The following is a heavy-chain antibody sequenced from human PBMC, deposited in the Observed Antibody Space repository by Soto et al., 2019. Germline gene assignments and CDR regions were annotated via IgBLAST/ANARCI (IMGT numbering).Heavy chain of an antibody. CDR2: IYYSGST. Sequence: SETLSLTCTVSGGSISSGGYYWSWIRQHPGKGLEWIGYIYYSGSTYYNPSLKSRVTISVDTSKNQFSLKLSSVTAADTAVYYCARARRDGSYYFDYWGQGTLVTVSS. D-gene: IGHD5-12*01. V-gene: IGHV4-31*03. CDR3: ARARRDGSYYFDY. J-gene: IGHJ4*02. CDR1: GGSISSGGYY.